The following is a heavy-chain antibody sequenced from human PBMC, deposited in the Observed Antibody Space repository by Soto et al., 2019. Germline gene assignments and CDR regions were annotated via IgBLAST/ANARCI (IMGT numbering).Heavy chain of an antibody. V-gene: IGHV4-30-4*01. D-gene: IGHD3-22*01. CDR1: GGSINNNDYY. CDR2: VYYSGST. CDR3: ARMSYFYDKWHFDL. J-gene: IGHJ2*01. Sequence: QLQESGPGLVKPSQTLSLTCTVSGGSINNNDYYWSWIRQTPGKGLEWIGYVYYSGSTDYIPSLKSRLSMSTDKSKNQFTLKLNSVTAADTATYYCARMSYFYDKWHFDLWGRGTLVTVSS.